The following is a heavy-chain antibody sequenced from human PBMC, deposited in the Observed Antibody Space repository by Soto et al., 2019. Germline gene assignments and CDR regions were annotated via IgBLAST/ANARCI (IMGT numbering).Heavy chain of an antibody. J-gene: IGHJ4*02. CDR2: TRHDGSNT. D-gene: IGHD1-26*01. CDR1: GFNFRGYG. CDR3: ARDGVGATTYFGYFDF. V-gene: IGHV3-30*02. Sequence: GGSLRLSCAASGFNFRGYGMHWVRQAPGKGLEWVAITRHDGSNTYYADSVRGRFTISRDNSKNTLYLQMNSLRVEDTAVYYCARDGVGATTYFGYFDFWGQGTPVTVSS.